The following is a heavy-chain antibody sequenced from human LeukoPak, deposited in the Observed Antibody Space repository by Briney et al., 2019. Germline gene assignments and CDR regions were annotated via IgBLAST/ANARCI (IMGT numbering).Heavy chain of an antibody. CDR3: ASTTDSSSSVDHFDY. J-gene: IGHJ4*02. CDR1: GGSISSYY. Sequence: SETLSLTCTVSGGSISSYYWSWIRQPAGKGLEWIGRIYTSGSTNYNPSLKSRVTMSVDTSKNQFSLKLSSVTAADTAVYYCASTTDSSSSVDHFDYWGQRTLVTVSP. CDR2: IYTSGST. V-gene: IGHV4-4*07. D-gene: IGHD6-6*01.